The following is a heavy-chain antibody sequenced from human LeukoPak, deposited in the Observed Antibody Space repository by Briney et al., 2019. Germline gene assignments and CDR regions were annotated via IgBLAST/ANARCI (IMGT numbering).Heavy chain of an antibody. CDR2: INHSGST. Sequence: SETLSLTCAVYGGSFSGYYWSWIRQPPGKGLEWIGEINHSGSTNYNPSLKSRVTISVDTSKNQFSLKLSSVTAADTAVYYCARAPYYGSGSYYPFWGQGTLVTVSS. CDR3: ARAPYYGSGSYYPF. CDR1: GGSFSGYY. J-gene: IGHJ4*02. D-gene: IGHD3-10*01. V-gene: IGHV4-34*01.